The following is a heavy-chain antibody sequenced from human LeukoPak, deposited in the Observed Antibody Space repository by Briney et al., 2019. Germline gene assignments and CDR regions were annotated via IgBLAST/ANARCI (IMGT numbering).Heavy chain of an antibody. J-gene: IGHJ4*02. CDR2: IKGKTDGGTT. D-gene: IGHD4-17*01. Sequence: GGSLRLSCAASGFTFSNAWMSWVRQAPGKGLEWVGRIKGKTDGGTTDYAAPVKGRFTISRDGSKNTLYLQMNSLKTEDTAVYYCTTGYTVTAFDYWGQGTLVTVSS. CDR3: TTGYTVTAFDY. V-gene: IGHV3-15*01. CDR1: GFTFSNAW.